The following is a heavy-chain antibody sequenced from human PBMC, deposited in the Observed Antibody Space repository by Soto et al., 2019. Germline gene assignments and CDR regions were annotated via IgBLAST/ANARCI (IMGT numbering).Heavy chain of an antibody. J-gene: IGHJ4*02. CDR2: IYWDDDK. D-gene: IGHD3-22*01. V-gene: IGHV2-5*02. Sequence: QITLKESGPTLVKPTQTLTLTCTFSGFSLSTSGVGVGWIRQPPGKALEWIALIYWDDDKRYSPSLKSRLTITKDPPKHQVVLTMTNMDPVDTATYYCAHKGYDSPYFDYWGQGTLVTVSS. CDR1: GFSLSTSGVG. CDR3: AHKGYDSPYFDY.